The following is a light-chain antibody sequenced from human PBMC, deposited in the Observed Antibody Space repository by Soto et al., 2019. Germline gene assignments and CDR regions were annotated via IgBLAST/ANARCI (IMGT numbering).Light chain of an antibody. V-gene: IGKV1-5*03. J-gene: IGKJ4*01. CDR2: KAS. Sequence: DIQMTQSPPTLPATVGDRVTITCRASQSISSKLAWYQQKPGKDPKVLINKASSLQSGVPSRFSGSGSGTEFTLTINSLQHDDFATYYCQQYSSYSFTFGGGTKVEI. CDR3: QQYSSYSFT. CDR1: QSISSK.